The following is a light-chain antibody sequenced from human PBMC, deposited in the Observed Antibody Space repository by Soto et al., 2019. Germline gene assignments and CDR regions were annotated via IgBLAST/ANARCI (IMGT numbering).Light chain of an antibody. CDR2: DVS. J-gene: IGLJ2*01. Sequence: QSALTQPASVSGSPGQSITISCTGTSSDVGGYNYVSWYQQHPGKAPKLMIYDVSNRPSGVSNRFSGSKSGNTASLTISGLQAEDEADYYCSSYAGSNNSRVFGGGTKLTVL. CDR3: SSYAGSNNSRV. CDR1: SSDVGGYNY. V-gene: IGLV2-14*01.